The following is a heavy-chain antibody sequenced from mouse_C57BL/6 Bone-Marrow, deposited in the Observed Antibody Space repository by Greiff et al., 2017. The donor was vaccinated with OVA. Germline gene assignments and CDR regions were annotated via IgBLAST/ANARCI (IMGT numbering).Heavy chain of an antibody. D-gene: IGHD3-3*01. CDR2: IDPSDSYT. V-gene: IGHV1-59*01. CDR1: GYTFTSYW. J-gene: IGHJ2*01. Sequence: QVQLQQSGAELVRPGTSVKLSCKASGYTFTSYWTHWVKQRPGQGLEWIGVIDPSDSYTNYNQKFKGKATLTVDTSSSTAYMQLSSLTSEDSAVYYCARGDYYFDYWGQGTTLTVSS. CDR3: ARGDYYFDY.